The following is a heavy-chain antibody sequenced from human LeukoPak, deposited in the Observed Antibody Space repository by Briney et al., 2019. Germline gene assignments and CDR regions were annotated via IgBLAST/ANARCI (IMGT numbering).Heavy chain of an antibody. Sequence: ASVKVSCKASGYSFTGYYIHWVRQAPGKGLEWMGGFDPEDGETIYAQKFQGRVTMTEDTSTDTAYMELSSLRSEDTAVYYCATDLRYSSSSGDDYWGQGTLVTVSS. CDR2: FDPEDGET. CDR1: GYSFTGYY. CDR3: ATDLRYSSSSGDDY. J-gene: IGHJ4*02. V-gene: IGHV1-24*01. D-gene: IGHD6-6*01.